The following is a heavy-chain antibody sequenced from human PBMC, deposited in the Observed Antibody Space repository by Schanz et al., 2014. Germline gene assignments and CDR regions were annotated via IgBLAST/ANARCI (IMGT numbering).Heavy chain of an antibody. J-gene: IGHJ6*02. D-gene: IGHD1-26*01. V-gene: IGHV3-7*01. CDR1: GFTFSSYW. CDR2: IKQDGSEK. CDR3: VKDLQRELLRDDHYYGMDV. Sequence: EVQVVESGGALEQPGGSLRLSCAASGFTFSSYWMSWVRQAPGEGLEWVANIKQDGSEKYYVDSVKGRFTISRDNAKNSLYLQMNSLRPEDTAVYYCVKDLQRELLRDDHYYGMDVWGQGTTVTVSS.